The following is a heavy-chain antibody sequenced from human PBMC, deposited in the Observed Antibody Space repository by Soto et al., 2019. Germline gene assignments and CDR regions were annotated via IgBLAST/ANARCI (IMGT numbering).Heavy chain of an antibody. D-gene: IGHD3-9*01. CDR2: ISPTSGGT. CDR1: GYTFINYY. Sequence: ASVKVSCKASGYTFINYYMHWVRQAPGQGFEWMGRISPTSGGTNYAQKFQGRVSMTWDTSLKTAYMELSRLMSEDTAVYYCARPPGYISDWYYFDLWGQVTQVTFSS. V-gene: IGHV1-2*02. J-gene: IGHJ4*02. CDR3: ARPPGYISDWYYFDL.